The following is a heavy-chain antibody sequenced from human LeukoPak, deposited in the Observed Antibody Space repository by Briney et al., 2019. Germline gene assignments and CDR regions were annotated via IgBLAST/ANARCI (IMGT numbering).Heavy chain of an antibody. V-gene: IGHV3-30*01. CDR3: AREMGAFDI. CDR1: GFTFSSYA. J-gene: IGHJ3*02. Sequence: GGSLRLSCAASGFTFSSYAMHWVRQAPGKGLEWVAVISYDGSNKYYADSVKGRFTLSRDNSKNTLYLQMNSLRAEDTAVYYCAREMGAFDIWGQGTMVTVSS. D-gene: IGHD5-24*01. CDR2: ISYDGSNK.